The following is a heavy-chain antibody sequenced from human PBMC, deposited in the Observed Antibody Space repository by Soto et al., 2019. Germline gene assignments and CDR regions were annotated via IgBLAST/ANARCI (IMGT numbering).Heavy chain of an antibody. CDR1: GFTFSNFG. CDR3: ARDPRTARASAMDV. V-gene: IGHV3-33*01. Sequence: GGSLRLSCTASGFTFSNFGMHWVRQAPGKGLEWVAGVWYDGSNGVSAESVKGRFTISRDNSKNTLYLQMTSLRAEDTAVYYCARDPRTARASAMDVWGQGTTVTSP. CDR2: VWYDGSNG. D-gene: IGHD6-6*01. J-gene: IGHJ6*02.